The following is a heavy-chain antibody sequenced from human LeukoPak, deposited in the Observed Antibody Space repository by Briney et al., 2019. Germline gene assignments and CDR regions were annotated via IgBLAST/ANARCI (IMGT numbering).Heavy chain of an antibody. Sequence: ASVKVSCKASGYTFTGYYMHWVRQAPGQGLEWMGWINPNSGGTNYAQKFQGRVTMTRDTSISTAYMELSRLRSDDTAVYYCARRYCSGGSCYQEYFQHWGQGTLVTVSS. D-gene: IGHD2-15*01. V-gene: IGHV1-2*02. J-gene: IGHJ1*01. CDR3: ARRYCSGGSCYQEYFQH. CDR1: GYTFTGYY. CDR2: INPNSGGT.